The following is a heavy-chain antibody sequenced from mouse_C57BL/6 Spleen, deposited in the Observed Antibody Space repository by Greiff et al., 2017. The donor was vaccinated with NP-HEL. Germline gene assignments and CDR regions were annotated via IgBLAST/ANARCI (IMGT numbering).Heavy chain of an antibody. CDR1: GYTFTSYW. V-gene: IGHV1-53*01. CDR2: INPCDGGT. J-gene: IGHJ2*01. D-gene: IGHD2-4*01. CDR3: ARGDYDIYYYFDY. Sequence: QVQLQQPGTELVKPGASVKLSCKASGYTFTSYWMHWVKQRPGQGLEWIGNINPCDGGTNYNEKFKSKATLTVDKSSSTAYMQLSSLTSEDSAVYDCARGDYDIYYYFDYWGQGTTLTVSS.